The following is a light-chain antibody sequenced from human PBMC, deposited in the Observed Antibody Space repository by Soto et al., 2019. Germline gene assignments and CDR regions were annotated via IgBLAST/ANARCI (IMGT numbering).Light chain of an antibody. Sequence: EVVLTQSPVTLSLSPGERATLSCRVSQSVGNYLAWYQQRPGQAPRLLMYDASKRATGIPARFSGSGSGTDFSLTISSLEPEDSAVYYCQHRDSLSNTFGQGTKLEIK. CDR2: DAS. CDR1: QSVGNY. J-gene: IGKJ2*01. CDR3: QHRDSLSNT. V-gene: IGKV3-11*01.